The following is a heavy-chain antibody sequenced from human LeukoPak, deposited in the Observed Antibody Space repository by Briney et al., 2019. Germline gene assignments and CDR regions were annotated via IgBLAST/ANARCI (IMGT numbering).Heavy chain of an antibody. J-gene: IGHJ3*02. CDR1: GDSVSRFGGA. CDR3: ARGSNSALDI. CDR2: AYYRSKWSN. V-gene: IGHV6-1*01. Sequence: PSQTLSLTCAISGDSVSRFGGAWNCIRQSPSRGLEWLGRAYYRSKWSNDYAPSVRSRINISPDTSQNQFSLQLNSVTPDDTAVYYCARGSNSALDIWGRGTMVTVSS.